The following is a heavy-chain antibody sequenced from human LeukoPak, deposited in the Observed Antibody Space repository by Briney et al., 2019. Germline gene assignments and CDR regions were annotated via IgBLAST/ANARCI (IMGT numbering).Heavy chain of an antibody. CDR3: AREPNSKFAGTGPHDAFDI. V-gene: IGHV4-61*02. D-gene: IGHD6-13*01. Sequence: PPETLSLTCTVSGGSISSGSYYWRWIRQPAGKGLEWIVRIYTSGRTNYNPSLKSRVTISVDTSKNPFSLKLSSVTAADTAVYYCAREPNSKFAGTGPHDAFDIWGQGTMVTVSS. J-gene: IGHJ3*02. CDR2: IYTSGRT. CDR1: GGSISSGSYY.